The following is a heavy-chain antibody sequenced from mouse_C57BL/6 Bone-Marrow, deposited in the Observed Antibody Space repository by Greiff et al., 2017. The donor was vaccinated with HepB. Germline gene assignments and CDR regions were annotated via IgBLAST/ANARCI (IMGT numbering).Heavy chain of an antibody. V-gene: IGHV1-55*01. CDR3: AREDYDGDYYAMDY. CDR2: IYPGSGST. J-gene: IGHJ4*01. Sequence: QVQLQQSGAELVKPGASVKMSRKASGYTFTSYWITWVKQRPGQGLEWIGDIYPGSGSTNYNEKFKSKATLTVDTSSSTAYMQLSSLTSEDSAVYYCAREDYDGDYYAMDYWGQGTSVTVSS. CDR1: GYTFTSYW. D-gene: IGHD2-4*01.